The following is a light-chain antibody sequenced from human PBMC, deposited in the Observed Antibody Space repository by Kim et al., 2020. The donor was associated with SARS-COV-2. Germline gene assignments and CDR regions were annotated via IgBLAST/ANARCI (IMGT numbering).Light chain of an antibody. CDR1: SIGSKS. J-gene: IGLJ3*02. V-gene: IGLV3-21*04. CDR2: YDS. CDR3: QVWDSSTDHRVL. Sequence: SYELTQPPSVSVAPGKTARITCGGTSIGSKSVHWYQQKPGQAPVLVISYDSDRPSGIPERFSGSNSGNTATLTISGVGAGDEADYYCQVWDSSTDHRVLFGGGTQLTVL.